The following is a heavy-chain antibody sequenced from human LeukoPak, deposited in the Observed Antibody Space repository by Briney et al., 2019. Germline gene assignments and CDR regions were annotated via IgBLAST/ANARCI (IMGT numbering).Heavy chain of an antibody. J-gene: IGHJ4*02. D-gene: IGHD2-15*01. Sequence: SETLSLTCTVSGGSISSYYWSWIRQPPGKGLEWIGYIYYSGSTNYNPSLKSRVTISVDTSKNQFSLKLSSVTAADAAVYYCARVYWNYFDYWGQGTPVTVSS. V-gene: IGHV4-59*01. CDR2: IYYSGST. CDR3: ARVYWNYFDY. CDR1: GGSISSYY.